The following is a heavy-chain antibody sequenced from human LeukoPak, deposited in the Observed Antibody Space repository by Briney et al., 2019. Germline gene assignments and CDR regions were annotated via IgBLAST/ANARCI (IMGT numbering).Heavy chain of an antibody. Sequence: SETLSLTCTVSGGSFSSYYWSWIRQPPGKGLEWIGYIYSSGSTNYNPSLKSRVTISVDTSKNQLSLKLSSVTAADTAVFYCAREVNFCSATSCHDAFDIWGQGTMVTISS. CDR3: AREVNFCSATSCHDAFDI. J-gene: IGHJ3*02. V-gene: IGHV4-59*01. CDR2: IYSSGST. CDR1: GGSFSSYY. D-gene: IGHD2-2*01.